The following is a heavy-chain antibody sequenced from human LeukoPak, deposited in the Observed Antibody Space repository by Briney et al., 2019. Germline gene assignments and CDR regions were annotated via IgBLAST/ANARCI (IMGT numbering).Heavy chain of an antibody. D-gene: IGHD3-10*01. V-gene: IGHV3-30*14. CDR2: TSDDGRKE. CDR1: GFTFSRYD. CDR3: ARAGLSGTLLGAFDI. J-gene: IGHJ3*02. Sequence: GGSLRLSCAASGFTFSRYDMHWVRQAPGEGLEWVAVTSDDGRKEIYADSVKGRFTISRDNSKNTLYLQMNSLRAEDTAVYYCARAGLSGTLLGAFDIWGQGTMVTVSS.